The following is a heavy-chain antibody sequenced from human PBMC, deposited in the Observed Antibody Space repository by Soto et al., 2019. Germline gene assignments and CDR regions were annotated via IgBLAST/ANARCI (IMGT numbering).Heavy chain of an antibody. V-gene: IGHV4-34*01. Sequence: SETLSLTCAVYCGSFSGYYWSWIRQPPGKGLEWIGEINHSGSTNYNPSLKSRVTISVDTSKNQFSLKLSSVTAADTAVYYCARAGQLGLDVWGQGTTVTVSS. CDR1: CGSFSGYY. CDR2: INHSGST. D-gene: IGHD1-1*01. CDR3: ARAGQLGLDV. J-gene: IGHJ6*02.